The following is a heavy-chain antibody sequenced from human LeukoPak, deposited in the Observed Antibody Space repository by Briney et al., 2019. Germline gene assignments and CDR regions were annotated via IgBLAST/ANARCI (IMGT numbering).Heavy chain of an antibody. CDR1: GITFSSYG. D-gene: IGHD3-3*02. CDR3: AKGGLLAASFDY. J-gene: IGHJ4*02. Sequence: PGGSLRLSCAASGITFSSYGMSWVRQAPGKGLEWVSSISSTGGTTYYADSVKGRFTISRDNSKNTLYLQMNSLRAEDTAAYYCAKGGLLAASFDYWGQGTLVTVSS. CDR2: ISSTGGTT. V-gene: IGHV3-23*01.